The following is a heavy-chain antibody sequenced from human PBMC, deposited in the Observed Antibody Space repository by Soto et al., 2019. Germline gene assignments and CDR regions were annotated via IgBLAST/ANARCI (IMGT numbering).Heavy chain of an antibody. D-gene: IGHD6-13*01. V-gene: IGHV1-69*13. Sequence: SVKVSCKASGGTFSSYAISWVRQAPGQGLEWMGGIIPIFGTANYAQKFQGRVTITADESTSTAYMELSSLRSEDTAVYYCARDQTAAGTGGYYVMDVWAQRTTVTVSS. J-gene: IGHJ6*02. CDR2: IIPIFGTA. CDR1: GGTFSSYA. CDR3: ARDQTAAGTGGYYVMDV.